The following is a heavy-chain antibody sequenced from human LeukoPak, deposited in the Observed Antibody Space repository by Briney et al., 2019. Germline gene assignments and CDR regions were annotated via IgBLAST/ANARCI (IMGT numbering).Heavy chain of an antibody. CDR2: ISYDGSNK. CDR1: GFTFSNYG. CDR3: AKDYVSGDGYWDFDY. Sequence: PGGSLRLSCAASGFTFSNYGMHWVRQAPGKGLEWVAVISYDGSNKYYADSVKGRFTISRDNSKNTLYLQTNSLRAEDTAVYYCAKDYVSGDGYWDFDYWGQGTLVTVSS. J-gene: IGHJ4*02. D-gene: IGHD5-24*01. V-gene: IGHV3-30*18.